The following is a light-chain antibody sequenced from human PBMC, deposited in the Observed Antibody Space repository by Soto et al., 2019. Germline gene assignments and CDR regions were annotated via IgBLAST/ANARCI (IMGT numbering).Light chain of an antibody. CDR1: QSVSTNY. V-gene: IGKV3-20*01. Sequence: IVLTQTPRTLALSHEEGATIXXRASQSVSTNYLSWYQQKPHQATXRIFDGATSRAGVIPGRFSSRGCGTDFTLIINRLEHEDFAVYSYQQYGSPPTFGEGTRLEIK. CDR2: GAT. J-gene: IGKJ5*01. CDR3: QQYGSPPT.